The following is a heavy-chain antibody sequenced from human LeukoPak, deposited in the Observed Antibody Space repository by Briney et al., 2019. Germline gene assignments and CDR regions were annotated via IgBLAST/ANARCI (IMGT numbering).Heavy chain of an antibody. D-gene: IGHD1-1*01. CDR1: GYTFTSSD. Sequence: TSVKVSCKASGYTFTSSDINWVRQATGQGLEWMGWMNPNSGNTGYAQKFQGRVTMTRDISTSTAYMELTHLRSEDTATYYCARLSKAYNWDEYYYYYFLNGWGKGTTVIVSS. V-gene: IGHV1-8*01. J-gene: IGHJ6*03. CDR3: ARLSKAYNWDEYYYYYFLNG. CDR2: MNPNSGNT.